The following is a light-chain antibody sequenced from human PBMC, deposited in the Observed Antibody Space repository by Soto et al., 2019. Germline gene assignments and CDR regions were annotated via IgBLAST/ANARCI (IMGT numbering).Light chain of an antibody. CDR3: QTWGTGVGV. Sequence: QSVLTQSPSASASLGASVKLTCTLSSGHSSFAIAWHQQQPEKGPRYLMKLNSDGSHNKGDGIPDRFSGSRSGAERYLTISSLQSEDEADYYCQTWGTGVGVFGGGTQLTVL. CDR1: SGHSSFA. V-gene: IGLV4-69*01. J-gene: IGLJ3*02. CDR2: LNSDGSH.